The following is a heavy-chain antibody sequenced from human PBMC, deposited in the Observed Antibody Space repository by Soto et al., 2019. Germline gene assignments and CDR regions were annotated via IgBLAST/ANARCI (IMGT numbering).Heavy chain of an antibody. J-gene: IGHJ4*01. CDR2: INQDGSEK. V-gene: IGHV3-7*01. D-gene: IGHD2-8*01. Sequence: EEQLVESGGGLVQPGGSLKLSCVVSQISFSSYWMTWVRQAPGKGLECVANINQDGSEKYYEDSVKGRFTISRDNNKNSLYLHMNSLRAEDTAVYYCASDLNRPNYCGHGTLVAVSS. CDR1: QISFSSYW. CDR3: ASDLNRPNY.